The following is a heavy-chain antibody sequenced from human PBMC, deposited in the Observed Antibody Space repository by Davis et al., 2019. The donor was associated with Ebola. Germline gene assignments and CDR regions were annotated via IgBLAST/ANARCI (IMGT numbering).Heavy chain of an antibody. CDR2: ISSSGSTI. J-gene: IGHJ6*02. Sequence: GESLKISCAASGFTFSSYSMNWVRQAPGKGLEWVSYISSSGSTIYYADSVKGRFTISRDNSKNTLYLQMNSLRAEDTAVYYCAKSSDYDFWSGSVYGMDVWGQGTTVTVSS. D-gene: IGHD3-3*01. CDR3: AKSSDYDFWSGSVYGMDV. CDR1: GFTFSSYS. V-gene: IGHV3-48*01.